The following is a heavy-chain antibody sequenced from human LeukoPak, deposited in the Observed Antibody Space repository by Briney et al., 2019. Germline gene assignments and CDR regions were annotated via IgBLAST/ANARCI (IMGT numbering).Heavy chain of an antibody. CDR2: STPIFGTA. CDR3: ARGMKQQLWAFDY. J-gene: IGHJ4*02. CDR1: GGTFSSYA. V-gene: IGHV1-69*13. Sequence: GASVKVSCKASGGTFSSYAISWVRQAPGQGLEWMGGSTPIFGTAIYAQKFQGRVTITADESTSTAYMELSSLRSEDTAVYYCARGMKQQLWAFDYWGQGTLVTVSS. D-gene: IGHD6-13*01.